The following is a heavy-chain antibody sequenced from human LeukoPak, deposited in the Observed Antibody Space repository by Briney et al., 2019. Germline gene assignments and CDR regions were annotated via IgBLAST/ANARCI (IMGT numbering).Heavy chain of an antibody. J-gene: IGHJ6*02. CDR3: ARDSRHPYYNGLDV. Sequence: SETLSLTCTVSGGSMRSYYWSWIRQPPGKGLEWIGYIYYSGSTTYNPSLKSRVTISVDTSKNQFSLRLSSVTAADTAVYYCARDSRHPYYNGLDVWGQGTTVTVSS. CDR2: IYYSGST. V-gene: IGHV4-59*01. CDR1: GGSMRSYY.